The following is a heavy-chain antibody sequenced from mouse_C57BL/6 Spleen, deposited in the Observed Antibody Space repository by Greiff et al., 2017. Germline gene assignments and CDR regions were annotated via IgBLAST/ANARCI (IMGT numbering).Heavy chain of an antibody. CDR2: ISSGGSYT. CDR3: ARHGMVTTKRYFGF. D-gene: IGHD2-2*01. V-gene: IGHV5-6*01. J-gene: IGHJ2*01. Sequence: EVQLVESGGDLAKPGGSLTLSCAASGFTFSSYGMSWVRQTPDKRLEWVATISSGGSYTYYPHSVKGRFNISRDNVKNTLYLQMSSLKSEDTAIYYCARHGMVTTKRYFGFWGQSPPPPGSS. CDR1: GFTFSSYG.